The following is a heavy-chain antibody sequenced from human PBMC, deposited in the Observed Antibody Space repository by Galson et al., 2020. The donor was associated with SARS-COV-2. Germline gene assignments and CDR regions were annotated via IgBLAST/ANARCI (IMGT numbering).Heavy chain of an antibody. V-gene: IGHV4-30-4*07. D-gene: IGHD3-10*01. CDR1: GGSISSGGYS. CDR2: IYYSGST. CDR3: ARAYGSGSYSLPAI. Sequence: SETLSLTCAVSGGSISSGGYSWSWIRQPPGKGLEWIGYIYYSGSTYYNPSLKSRVTISVDTSKNQFSLKLSSVTAADTAVYYCARAYGSGSYSLPAIWGQGTLVTVSS. J-gene: IGHJ4*02.